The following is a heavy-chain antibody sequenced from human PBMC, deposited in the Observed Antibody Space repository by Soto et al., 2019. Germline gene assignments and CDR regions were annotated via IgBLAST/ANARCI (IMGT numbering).Heavy chain of an antibody. V-gene: IGHV3-7*01. J-gene: IGHJ4*02. Sequence: GGSLRLSCDVSRFTCSTCWMSWARQAPGKGLEWVANMSPDGGQKTYVDSVKGRFTMSRDDAEDTLHLQMNSLGVDDTAVYYCTKNHVWGRGSLVTVSS. CDR3: TKNHV. CDR2: MSPDGGQK. CDR1: RFTCSTCW.